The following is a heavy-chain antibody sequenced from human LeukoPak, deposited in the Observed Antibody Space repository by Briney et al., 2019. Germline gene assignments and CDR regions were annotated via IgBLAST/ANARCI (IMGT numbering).Heavy chain of an antibody. D-gene: IGHD5-24*01. Sequence: PGGSLRLSCAASGFTFSSYWMSCVRQAPGKGLEWVANIKQDGSEKYYVDSVKGRFTISRDNSKNTLYLQMNSLRAEDTAVYYCAKDRVEMATISIYYFDYWGQGTLVTVSS. V-gene: IGHV3-7*01. CDR2: IKQDGSEK. CDR3: AKDRVEMATISIYYFDY. CDR1: GFTFSSYW. J-gene: IGHJ4*02.